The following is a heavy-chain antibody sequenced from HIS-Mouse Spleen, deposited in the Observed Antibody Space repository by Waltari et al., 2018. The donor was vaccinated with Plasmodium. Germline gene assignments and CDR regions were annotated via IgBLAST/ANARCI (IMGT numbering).Heavy chain of an antibody. CDR1: GYTFTGYY. D-gene: IGHD6-13*01. CDR3: ARVLGYKAAAGTFVEYFQH. CDR2: INPNRGGK. Sequence: QVQLVQSGAEVKKPGASVKVSCKASGYTFTGYYMHWVRQAPGQGLEWMGWINPNRGGKDYAQKVQGRVTMTRDTSISTAYRELSRLRSDDTAVYYCARVLGYKAAAGTFVEYFQHWGQGTLVTVSS. V-gene: IGHV1-2*02. J-gene: IGHJ1*01.